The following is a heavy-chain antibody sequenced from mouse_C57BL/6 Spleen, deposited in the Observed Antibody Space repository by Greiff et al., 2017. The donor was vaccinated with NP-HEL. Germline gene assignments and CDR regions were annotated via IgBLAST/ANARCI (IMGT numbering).Heavy chain of an antibody. CDR3: ARHYYGSSDRHFDY. J-gene: IGHJ2*01. CDR1: GYSITSGYY. D-gene: IGHD1-1*01. CDR2: ISYDGSN. V-gene: IGHV3-6*01. Sequence: EVKLQESGPGLVKPSQSLSLTCSVTGYSITSGYYWNWIRQFPGNKLEWMGYISYDGSNNYNPSLKNRISITRDTSKNQFFLKLNSVTTEDTATYYCARHYYGSSDRHFDYWGQGTTLTVSS.